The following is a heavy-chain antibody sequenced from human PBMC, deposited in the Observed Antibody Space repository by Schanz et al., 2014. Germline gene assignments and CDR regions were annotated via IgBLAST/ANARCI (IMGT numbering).Heavy chain of an antibody. CDR3: ARDRRNADLDY. CDR1: GFTFSIYA. J-gene: IGHJ4*02. V-gene: IGHV3-30*04. CDR2: VSSDGNND. D-gene: IGHD1-1*01. Sequence: VQLLESGGGLVQPGGSLRLSCAASGFTFSIYAMHWVRQAPGKGLEWVALVSSDGNNDYYTDSVKGRFTISRDNAKNSLYLEMNSLRAEDTALYYCARDRRNADLDYWGQGTLVTVSS.